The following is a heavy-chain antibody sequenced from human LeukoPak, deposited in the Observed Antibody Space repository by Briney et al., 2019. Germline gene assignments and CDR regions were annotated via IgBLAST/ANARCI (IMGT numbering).Heavy chain of an antibody. V-gene: IGHV1-8*03. CDR3: ARVGGYCSGGSCYSIGY. Sequence: NSCNSGYAQKFQCRVTITRNTSISTTYMELSRLRAEDTAVYYCARVGGYCSGGSCYSIGYWGQGTLVTVSS. CDR2: NSCNS. J-gene: IGHJ4*02. D-gene: IGHD2-15*01.